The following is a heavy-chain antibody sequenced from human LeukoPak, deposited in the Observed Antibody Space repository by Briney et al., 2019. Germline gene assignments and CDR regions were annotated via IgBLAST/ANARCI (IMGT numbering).Heavy chain of an antibody. CDR2: IIPIFGTA. Sequence: ASVKVSCKASGGTFSSYAISWVRQAPGQGLEWMGGIIPIFGTANYAQKFQGRVTFTADESTSTAYMELSSLRSEDTAVYYCARAPGFWSANEGVYFDYWGQGTLVTVSS. D-gene: IGHD3-3*01. CDR3: ARAPGFWSANEGVYFDY. V-gene: IGHV1-69*13. J-gene: IGHJ4*02. CDR1: GGTFSSYA.